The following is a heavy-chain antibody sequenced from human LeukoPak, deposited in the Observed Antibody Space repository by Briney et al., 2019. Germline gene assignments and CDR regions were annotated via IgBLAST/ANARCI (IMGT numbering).Heavy chain of an antibody. CDR3: ARGDTWNYGTNYFDY. CDR1: GFTFSSYG. J-gene: IGHJ4*02. V-gene: IGHV3-23*01. CDR2: ISGSGGST. Sequence: GGTLRLSCAASGFTFSSYGMSWVRQAPGKGLEWVSAISGSGGSTYYADSVKGRFTISRDNSKNTLYLQMNSLRSEDTAVYYCARGDTWNYGTNYFDYWGQGTLVTVSS. D-gene: IGHD1-7*01.